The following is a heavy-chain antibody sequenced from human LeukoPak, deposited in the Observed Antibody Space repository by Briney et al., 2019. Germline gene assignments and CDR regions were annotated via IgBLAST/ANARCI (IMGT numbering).Heavy chain of an antibody. CDR1: GITFGNNW. Sequence: GGSLRLSCAASGITFGNNWMHWVRQDPGKGLVWISRINSDGGGAIYADSVKGRFTVSRDNAKNTLYLQMNSLRAEDTAVYYCVRDVPHNWFDTWGQGTLVTVSS. CDR2: INSDGGGA. V-gene: IGHV3-74*01. J-gene: IGHJ5*02. CDR3: VRDVPHNWFDT.